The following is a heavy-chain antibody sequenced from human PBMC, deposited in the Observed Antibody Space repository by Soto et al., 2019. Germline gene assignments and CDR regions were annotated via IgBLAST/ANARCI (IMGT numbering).Heavy chain of an antibody. CDR1: GYTFTNYS. V-gene: IGHV1-3*04. Sequence: ASVKVSCKASGYTFTNYSMHWVRQAPGQRLEWMGWIHTGNGNTKYSQRFQGRVTITRDTSASTAYMELSSLRSEDTAVYYCARADYTYNWFDPWGQGTPVTVSS. CDR3: ARADYTYNWFDP. D-gene: IGHD2-2*02. CDR2: IHTGNGNT. J-gene: IGHJ5*02.